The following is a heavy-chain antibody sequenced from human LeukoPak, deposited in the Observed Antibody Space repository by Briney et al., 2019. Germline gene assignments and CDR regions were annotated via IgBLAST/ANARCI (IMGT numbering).Heavy chain of an antibody. CDR3: AKAMSGSYYGNRGAFDI. V-gene: IGHV3-23*01. Sequence: PGGSLRLSCAASGFTFSSYAMSWVRQAPGKGLEGVSSISGSGGSTYYADSVKGRFTISRDNAKNSLYLQMNSLRAEDTALYYCAKAMSGSYYGNRGAFDIWGQGTMVTVSS. D-gene: IGHD1-26*01. CDR1: GFTFSSYA. CDR2: ISGSGGST. J-gene: IGHJ3*02.